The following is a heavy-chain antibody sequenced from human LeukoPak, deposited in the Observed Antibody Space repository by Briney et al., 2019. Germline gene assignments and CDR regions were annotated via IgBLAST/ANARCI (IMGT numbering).Heavy chain of an antibody. Sequence: GASVKVSCKASGYTFSGNFIHWVRQAPGQGLEWMGWINPNSGDTDYAQKFQGRFTMTRDTSISTAYMELSRLRSDDTAVYYCAREGSEGATPNFDYWGQGTLVTVSS. D-gene: IGHD1-26*01. CDR3: AREGSEGATPNFDY. CDR2: INPNSGDT. V-gene: IGHV1-2*02. CDR1: GYTFSGNF. J-gene: IGHJ4*02.